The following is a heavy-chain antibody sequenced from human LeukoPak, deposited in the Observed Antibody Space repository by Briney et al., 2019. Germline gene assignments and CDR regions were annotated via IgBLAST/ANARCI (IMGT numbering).Heavy chain of an antibody. CDR2: ISYDGSNK. V-gene: IGHV3-30*18. Sequence: GGSLRLSCAASGFTFSSYGMHWVRQAPGKGLEWVAVISYDGSNKYYADSVKGRFTISRDNSKNTLYLQMNSLRAEDTAVYYCAKEGITMITYWSQGTLVTVSS. J-gene: IGHJ4*02. CDR3: AKEGITMITY. D-gene: IGHD3-22*01. CDR1: GFTFSSYG.